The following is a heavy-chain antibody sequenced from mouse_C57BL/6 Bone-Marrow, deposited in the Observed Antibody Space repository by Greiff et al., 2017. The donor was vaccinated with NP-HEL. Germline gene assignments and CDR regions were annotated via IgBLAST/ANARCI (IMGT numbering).Heavy chain of an antibody. CDR3: AREELITTVVAEGAVDY. CDR2: IDPSDSYT. D-gene: IGHD1-1*01. V-gene: IGHV1-50*01. CDR1: GYTFTSYW. J-gene: IGHJ4*01. Sequence: QVQLKQPGAELVKPGASVKLSCKASGYTFTSYWMQWVKQRPGQGLEWIGEIDPSDSYTNYNQKFKGKATLTVDNSSSTAYMQLSSLTSEDSAVYYCAREELITTVVAEGAVDYWGQGTSVTVSS.